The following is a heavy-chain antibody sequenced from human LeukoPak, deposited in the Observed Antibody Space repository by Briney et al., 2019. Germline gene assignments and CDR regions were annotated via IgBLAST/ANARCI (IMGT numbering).Heavy chain of an antibody. CDR1: GFTFSSYE. D-gene: IGHD4-23*01. CDR3: ARDRYGGVPY. V-gene: IGHV3-48*03. J-gene: IGHJ4*02. CDR2: ISSSGSTI. Sequence: PGGSLRLSCAASGFTFSSYEMNWVRQAPGKGLEWVSYISSSGSTIYYADSVKGRFTISRDNAKNSLYLQMNSLRAEDTAVYYCARDRYGGVPYWGQGTLVTVSS.